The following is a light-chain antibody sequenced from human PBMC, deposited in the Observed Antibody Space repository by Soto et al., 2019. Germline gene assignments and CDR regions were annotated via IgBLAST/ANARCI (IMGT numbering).Light chain of an antibody. CDR1: SSDVGGYHY. J-gene: IGLJ2*01. CDR3: SSYSGSNNLL. Sequence: QSALTQPPSASGSPGQSVTISCTGTSSDVGGYHYVSWYQQQPGKAPKLMIYEVSKRPSGVPDRFSGSKSGNTASLTVSGLQAEDEADYYCSSYSGSNNLLFGGGTKLTVL. CDR2: EVS. V-gene: IGLV2-8*01.